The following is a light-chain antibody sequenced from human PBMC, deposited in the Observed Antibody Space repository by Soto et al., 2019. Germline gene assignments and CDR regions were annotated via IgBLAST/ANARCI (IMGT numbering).Light chain of an antibody. Sequence: EMVLTQSPGTLSFSPRERATLSCRASQSVSSSYLAWYQQKPGQAPRLLIYGASSRATGIPDRFSGSGSGTDFTLTISRLEPEDFAVYYCQQYGSSHLTFGGGTNVDI. J-gene: IGKJ4*01. V-gene: IGKV3-20*01. CDR1: QSVSSSY. CDR2: GAS. CDR3: QQYGSSHLT.